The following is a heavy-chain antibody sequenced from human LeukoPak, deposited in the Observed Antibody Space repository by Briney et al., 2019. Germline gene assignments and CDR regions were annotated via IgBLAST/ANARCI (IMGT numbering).Heavy chain of an antibody. CDR1: GFTFSTYS. D-gene: IGHD2-15*01. CDR3: ASAGSNTQTWWFDY. V-gene: IGHV3-48*02. Sequence: GGSLTFSCAASGFTFSTYSMTWVRQAPGKGLEWISYIGYSSIPIYYADSVRGRFTVSRDNAKNSQYLQMNSLRDEDTAVYYCASAGSNTQTWWFDYWGQGVVVTVSS. J-gene: IGHJ4*02. CDR2: IGYSSIPI.